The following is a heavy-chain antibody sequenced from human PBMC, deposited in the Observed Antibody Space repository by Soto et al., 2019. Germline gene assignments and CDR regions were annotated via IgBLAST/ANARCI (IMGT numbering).Heavy chain of an antibody. Sequence: SVKVSCKASGFTFTSSAMQWVRQARGQRLEWIGWIVVGSGNTNYAQKFQERVTITRDMSTSTAYMELSSLRSEDTAVYYCAAVPYCSGGSCYSNYYYGMDFCGQGTTVTVSS. CDR3: AAVPYCSGGSCYSNYYYGMDF. J-gene: IGHJ6*02. CDR1: GFTFTSSA. V-gene: IGHV1-58*02. D-gene: IGHD2-15*01. CDR2: IVVGSGNT.